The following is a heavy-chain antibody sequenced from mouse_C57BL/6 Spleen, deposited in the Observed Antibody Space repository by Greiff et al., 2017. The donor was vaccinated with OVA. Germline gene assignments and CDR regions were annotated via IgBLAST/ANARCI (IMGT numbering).Heavy chain of an antibody. Sequence: EVKLVESGGGLVKPGGSLKLSCAASGFTFSDYGMHWVRQAPEKGLEWVAYISSGSSTIYYADTVKGRCTISRDNAKNTRFLQMTSLRSEDTAMYDCASHGRSGYYFDDWGKGTTLTVAS. J-gene: IGHJ2*01. D-gene: IGHD1-1*01. CDR3: ASHGRSGYYFDD. V-gene: IGHV5-17*01. CDR1: GFTFSDYG. CDR2: ISSGSSTI.